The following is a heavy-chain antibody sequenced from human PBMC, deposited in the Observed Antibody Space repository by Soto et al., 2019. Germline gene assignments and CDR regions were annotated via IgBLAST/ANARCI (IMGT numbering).Heavy chain of an antibody. J-gene: IGHJ4*02. V-gene: IGHV3-74*01. CDR3: ARWGDPYY. Sequence: EVQLVESGGGLVQPGGSLRLSCVASGFTFNYYWMHWVRQAPGKGLVWVSRIQSDGSSPDYVDSVKGRFTISRDNAKNTLYLQMTNLRADDTAVYYCARWGDPYYWGQGTLVTVSS. CDR2: IQSDGSSP. CDR1: GFTFNYYW. D-gene: IGHD2-21*02.